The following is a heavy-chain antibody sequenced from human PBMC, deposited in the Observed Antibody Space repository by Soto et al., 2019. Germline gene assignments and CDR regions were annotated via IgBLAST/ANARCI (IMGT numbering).Heavy chain of an antibody. Sequence: QVQLVESGGGLVKPGGSLRLSCAASGFSFSDYYMTWIRQAPGKGLEWVSYISGSGTTIYYADSVKGRFTISRDNAKNSLYLQINSLRAEDTAVYYCARDGDCSGGRCYRTFAFDYWGQGALVTVSS. CDR2: ISGSGTTI. V-gene: IGHV3-11*01. CDR1: GFSFSDYY. J-gene: IGHJ4*02. D-gene: IGHD2-15*01. CDR3: ARDGDCSGGRCYRTFAFDY.